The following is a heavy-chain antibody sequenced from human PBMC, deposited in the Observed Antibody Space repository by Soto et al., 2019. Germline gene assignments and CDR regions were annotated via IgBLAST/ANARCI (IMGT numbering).Heavy chain of an antibody. Sequence: SETLSLTRPVSGDSISNGDYYWSWIRQPPGRGLEWIGYIDSSGSTYSNASLKSRLNISVDMSKNQFSLRLTSVTAADTAVYYCASSYRYWGQGSLVTVSS. V-gene: IGHV4-30-4*01. CDR2: IDSSGST. CDR1: GDSISNGDYY. J-gene: IGHJ4*02. D-gene: IGHD3-16*02. CDR3: ASSYRY.